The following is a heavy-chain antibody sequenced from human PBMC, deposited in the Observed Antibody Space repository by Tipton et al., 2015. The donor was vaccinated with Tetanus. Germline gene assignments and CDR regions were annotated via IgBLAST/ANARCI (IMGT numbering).Heavy chain of an antibody. CDR3: ARVQEQRIYYYGMDV. Sequence: QSGTEVKEPGASVKVSCKASGYNFVNFGISWVRQAPGQGLEWMGWISAYNGKTKYAQRLQGRVTMTTDRSASTAYMDLGRLRSDDTAVYYCARVQEQRIYYYGMDVWGQGITVTVSS. V-gene: IGHV1-18*01. CDR2: ISAYNGKT. CDR1: GYNFVNFG. J-gene: IGHJ6*02. D-gene: IGHD6-25*01.